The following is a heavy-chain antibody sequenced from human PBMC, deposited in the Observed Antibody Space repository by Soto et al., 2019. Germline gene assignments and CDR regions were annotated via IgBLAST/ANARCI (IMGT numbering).Heavy chain of an antibody. Sequence: GASVKVSCKASGYTFTSYDINWVRQATGQGLEWMGWMNPNSGNTGYAQKFQGRVTMTRNTSISTAYMELSSLGSEDTAVYYCARGDYDFWSGYSRPYYYYGMDVWGQGTTVTVSS. CDR3: ARGDYDFWSGYSRPYYYYGMDV. CDR1: GYTFTSYD. J-gene: IGHJ6*02. V-gene: IGHV1-8*01. CDR2: MNPNSGNT. D-gene: IGHD3-3*01.